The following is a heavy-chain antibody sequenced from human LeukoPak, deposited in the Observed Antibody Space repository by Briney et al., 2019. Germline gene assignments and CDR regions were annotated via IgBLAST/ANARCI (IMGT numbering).Heavy chain of an antibody. CDR3: TADLPSSDTYTHDH. D-gene: IGHD1-1*01. Sequence: PGGSLRLSCAASRFTFSDAWMSWVRQAPGKGLEWVGRIKRNIDGRVTDYAAPVTGRFTISRDDSEDTVYLQMSRLKPDDTAVYYCTADLPSSDTYTHDHWGQGTLVTVSS. CDR2: IKRNIDGRVT. V-gene: IGHV3-15*01. J-gene: IGHJ4*02. CDR1: RFTFSDAW.